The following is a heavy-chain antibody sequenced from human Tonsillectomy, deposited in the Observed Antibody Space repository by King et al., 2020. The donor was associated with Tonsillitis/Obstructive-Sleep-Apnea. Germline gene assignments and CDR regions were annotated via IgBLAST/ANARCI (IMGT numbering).Heavy chain of an antibody. V-gene: IGHV4-34*01. CDR2: INHSGST. CDR1: GGSFSGYN. J-gene: IGHJ3*02. Sequence: VQLQQWGAGLLKPSETLSLTCAVYGGSFSGYNWSWIRQPPGKGLEWIGEINHSGSTNYNPSLKSRVTISVDTSKNQFSLKLTSVTAADTAVYYCARGVIMITFGGGGLIVLDAFDIWGQGTMVTVSS. D-gene: IGHD3-16*01. CDR3: ARGVIMITFGGGGLIVLDAFDI.